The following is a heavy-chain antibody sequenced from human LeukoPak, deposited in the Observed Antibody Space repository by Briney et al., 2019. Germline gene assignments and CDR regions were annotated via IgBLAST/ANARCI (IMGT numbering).Heavy chain of an antibody. D-gene: IGHD6-13*01. CDR2: IDSSSSFI. J-gene: IGHJ4*02. Sequence: GGSLRLSCAASGFTFSSYSMNWVRQAPGKGLEWVSSIDSSSSFIYYADSVEGRFTISRDNAKNSLYLQMNSLRAEDTAVYYCAKKGSRIAAAGPYFDYWGQGTLVTVSS. CDR1: GFTFSSYS. V-gene: IGHV3-21*01. CDR3: AKKGSRIAAAGPYFDY.